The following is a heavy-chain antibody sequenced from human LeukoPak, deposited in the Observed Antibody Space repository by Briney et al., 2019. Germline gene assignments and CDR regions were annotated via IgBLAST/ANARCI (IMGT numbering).Heavy chain of an antibody. CDR2: ISGSGGST. V-gene: IGHV3-23*01. D-gene: IGHD1-14*01. CDR1: GFTFSSYA. CDR3: AKDHRSVFHAFDI. Sequence: PGGSLRLSCAASGFTFSSYAMSWVRQAPGKGLEWVSAISGSGGSTYYADSVKGRFTIFRDNSKNTLYLQMNSLRAEDTAVYYCAKDHRSVFHAFDIWGQGTMVTVSS. J-gene: IGHJ3*02.